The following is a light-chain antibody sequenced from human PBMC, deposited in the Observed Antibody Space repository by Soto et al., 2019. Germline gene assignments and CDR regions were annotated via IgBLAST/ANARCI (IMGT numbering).Light chain of an antibody. CDR1: QSVRSY. CDR3: QQRSNWHPIT. J-gene: IGKJ5*01. Sequence: EIVLTQSPATLSLSPWERATLSCRASQSVRSYLAWYQQKPGQAPRILLYDASNRATGIPARFSGSGSGTDLTLTISSLEPEDFAVYYCQQRSNWHPITFGQGTRLEI. CDR2: DAS. V-gene: IGKV3-11*01.